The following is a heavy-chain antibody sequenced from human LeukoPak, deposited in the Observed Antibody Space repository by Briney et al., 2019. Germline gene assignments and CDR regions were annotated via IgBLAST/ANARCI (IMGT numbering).Heavy chain of an antibody. V-gene: IGHV3-23*01. D-gene: IGHD3/OR15-3a*01. CDR2: ISGSGGST. J-gene: IGHJ4*02. CDR3: AKGLAYSFDY. Sequence: GGSLRLSCAASGFTFSSYAMSWVRQAPGKGLEWVSAISGSGGSTYYADSVEGRFTISRDKSKNTLYVQMNSLRAEDTAVYYCAKGLAYSFDYWGQGTLVTVSS. CDR1: GFTFSSYA.